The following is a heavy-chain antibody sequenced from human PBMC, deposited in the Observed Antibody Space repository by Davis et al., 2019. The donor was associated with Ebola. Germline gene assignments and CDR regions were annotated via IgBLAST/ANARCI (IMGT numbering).Heavy chain of an antibody. V-gene: IGHV4-34*01. CDR3: ARRTYYYDSSGYYFDY. CDR2: INHSGST. CDR1: GGSFSGYY. Sequence: MPSETLSLTCAVYGGSFSGYYWSWIRQPPGKGLEWIGEINHSGSTNYNPSLKSRLTISVDTSKNQFSLKLSSVTAADTAVYYCARRTYYYDSSGYYFDYWGQGTLVTVSS. D-gene: IGHD3-22*01. J-gene: IGHJ4*02.